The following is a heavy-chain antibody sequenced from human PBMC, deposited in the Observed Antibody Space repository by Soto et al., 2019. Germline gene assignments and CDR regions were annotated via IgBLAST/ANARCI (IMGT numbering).Heavy chain of an antibody. V-gene: IGHV1-3*01. D-gene: IGHD6-13*01. Sequence: ASVKVSCKASGYTFTSYYMHWVRQAPGQGLEWMGWINAGNGNTKYSQKFQGRVTITRDTSASTAYMELSSLRSEDTAVYYCARESSSWYPGGYYYYGMDVWGQGTTVTVSS. CDR2: INAGNGNT. CDR3: ARESSSWYPGGYYYYGMDV. J-gene: IGHJ6*02. CDR1: GYTFTSYY.